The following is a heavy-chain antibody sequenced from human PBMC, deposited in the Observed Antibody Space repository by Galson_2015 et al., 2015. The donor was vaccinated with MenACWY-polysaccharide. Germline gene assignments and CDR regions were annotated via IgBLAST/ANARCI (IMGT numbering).Heavy chain of an antibody. CDR2: IRSKTNSYAT. V-gene: IGHV3-73*01. CDR3: TRQAHTIDY. D-gene: IGHD3-3*01. J-gene: IGHJ4*02. Sequence: SLRLSCAASGFTFSDSAMHWVRQASGKGLEWVGHIRSKTNSYATAYAASVKGRFTISRDDSKNTAYLQMNSLKSEDTAVYYCTRQAHTIDYWDQGSLVTVSS. CDR1: GFTFSDSA.